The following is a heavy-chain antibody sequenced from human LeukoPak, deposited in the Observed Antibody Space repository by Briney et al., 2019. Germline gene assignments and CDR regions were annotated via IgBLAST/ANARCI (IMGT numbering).Heavy chain of an antibody. CDR2: IYCIGFT. Sequence: SETLSLTCTVSGDSISSYYWSWIRQPPGKGLEWIGYIYCIGFTNYNPSLKSRVTISVDTSKNQFSLKLSSVTAADTAVYYCARSWVFHWFDPWGQGTLVTVSS. D-gene: IGHD6-13*01. J-gene: IGHJ5*02. V-gene: IGHV4-59*01. CDR3: ARSWVFHWFDP. CDR1: GDSISSYY.